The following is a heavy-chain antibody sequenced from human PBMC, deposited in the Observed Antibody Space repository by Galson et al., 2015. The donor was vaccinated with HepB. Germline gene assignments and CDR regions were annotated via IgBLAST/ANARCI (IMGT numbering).Heavy chain of an antibody. V-gene: IGHV3-74*01. D-gene: IGHD3-10*01. CDR3: ARLLPMVYAFDI. J-gene: IGHJ3*02. CDR2: INSDGSST. Sequence: SLRLSCAASGFTFSSYWMHWVRQAPGKGLVWVSRINSDGSSTSYADSVKGRFTISRDNAKNTLYPQMNSLRAEDTAVYYCARLLPMVYAFDIWGQGTMVTVSS. CDR1: GFTFSSYW.